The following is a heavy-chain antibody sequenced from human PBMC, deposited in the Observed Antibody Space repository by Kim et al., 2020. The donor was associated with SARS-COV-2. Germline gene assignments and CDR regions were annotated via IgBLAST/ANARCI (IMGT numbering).Heavy chain of an antibody. D-gene: IGHD3-3*01. CDR3: ARSFWSGYPRPFDY. J-gene: IGHJ4*02. Sequence: EHKFQGRVTITADESTGTAYMGLSSLRSEDTAVYYCARSFWSGYPRPFDYWGQGTLVTVSS. V-gene: IGHV1-69*01.